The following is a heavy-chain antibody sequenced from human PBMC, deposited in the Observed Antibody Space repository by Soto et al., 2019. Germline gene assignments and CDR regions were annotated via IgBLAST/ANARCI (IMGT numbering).Heavy chain of an antibody. D-gene: IGHD5-12*01. Sequence: SETLSLTCTVSGGSISSYYWSWIRQPPGKGLEWIGYIYYSGSTNYNPSLKSRVTISVDTSKNQFSLKLSSVTAADTAVYYCARTSGYEYYFDYWGQGTLVTVSS. V-gene: IGHV4-59*01. CDR3: ARTSGYEYYFDY. CDR2: IYYSGST. J-gene: IGHJ4*02. CDR1: GGSISSYY.